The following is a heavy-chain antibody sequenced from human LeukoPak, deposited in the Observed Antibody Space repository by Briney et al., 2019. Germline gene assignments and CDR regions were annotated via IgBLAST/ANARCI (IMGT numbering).Heavy chain of an antibody. Sequence: ETLSLTCTVSGGSISSYYWSWVRQPPGKGLEWIGYIYYSGSTNYNPSLKSRVTISVDTSKNQFSLKLSSVTAADTAVYYCARVRSIAAADWFDPWGQGTLVTVSS. V-gene: IGHV4-59*01. CDR3: ARVRSIAAADWFDP. CDR1: GGSISSYY. D-gene: IGHD6-13*01. CDR2: IYYSGST. J-gene: IGHJ5*02.